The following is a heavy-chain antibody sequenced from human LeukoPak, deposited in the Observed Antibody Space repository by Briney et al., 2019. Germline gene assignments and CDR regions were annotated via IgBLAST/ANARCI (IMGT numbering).Heavy chain of an antibody. CDR2: ISGSGDST. CDR1: GFAFSSYA. Sequence: GGSLRLSCAASGFAFSSYAMSWVRQAPGKGLEWVSAISGSGDSTYYGDSVKGRFTISRDNSKNTLYLQMNSLRAEDTAVYYCAKTRPLDSSSWSHGDYWGQGTLVTVSS. V-gene: IGHV3-23*01. D-gene: IGHD6-13*01. CDR3: AKTRPLDSSSWSHGDY. J-gene: IGHJ4*02.